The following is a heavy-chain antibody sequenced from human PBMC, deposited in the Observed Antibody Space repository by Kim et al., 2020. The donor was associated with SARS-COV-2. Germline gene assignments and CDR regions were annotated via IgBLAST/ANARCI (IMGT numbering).Heavy chain of an antibody. J-gene: IGHJ4*02. CDR1: GGSISSYY. V-gene: IGHV4-59*01. Sequence: SETLSLTCTVSGGSISSYYWSWIRQPPGKGLEWIGYIYYSGSTNYNPSLKSRVTISVDTSKNQFSLKLSSVTAADTAVYYCARGGYYDSSFDYWGQGTLVTVSS. CDR2: IYYSGST. D-gene: IGHD3-22*01. CDR3: ARGGYYDSSFDY.